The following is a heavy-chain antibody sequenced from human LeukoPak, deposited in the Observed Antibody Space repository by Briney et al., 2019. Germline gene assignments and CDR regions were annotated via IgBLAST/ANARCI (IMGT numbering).Heavy chain of an antibody. CDR2: IYYSGST. Sequence: SETLSLTCTVSGGSISSGSYYWGWIRQPPGKGLEWIGSIYYSGSTYYNPSLKSRVTISVDTSKNQFSLKLSSVTAADTAVYYCARALGGGYYMDVWGKGTTVTVSS. V-gene: IGHV4-39*07. CDR3: ARALGGGYYMDV. D-gene: IGHD3-10*01. CDR1: GGSISSGSYY. J-gene: IGHJ6*03.